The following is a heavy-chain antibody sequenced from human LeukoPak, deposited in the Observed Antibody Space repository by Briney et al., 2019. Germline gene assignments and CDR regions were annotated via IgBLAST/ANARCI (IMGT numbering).Heavy chain of an antibody. V-gene: IGHV1-46*01. Sequence: ASVKVSCKPSAYVFTSYYMHRVRQAPGQGLEWMGIINPSGGSTSYAQKFQGRVTMTRDTSTSTVYMELSSLRYEGTAVYYCARGGGNWSNGVWLDATDIWGQGTMVTVSS. CDR1: AYVFTSYY. CDR2: INPSGGST. D-gene: IGHD2-8*01. J-gene: IGHJ3*02. CDR3: ARGGGNWSNGVWLDATDI.